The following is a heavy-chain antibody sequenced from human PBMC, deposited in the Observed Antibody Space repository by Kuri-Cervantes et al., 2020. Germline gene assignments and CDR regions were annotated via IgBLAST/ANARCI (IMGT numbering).Heavy chain of an antibody. CDR1: GFTFSSYG. CDR3: ARESSVTAVAGTSFDY. CDR2: ISYDGSNK. J-gene: IGHJ4*02. V-gene: IGHV3-30*03. Sequence: LSLTCAASGFTFSSYGMHWVRQAPGKGLEWVAVISYDGSNKYYADSVKGRFTISRDNSKNTLYLQMNSLRAEDTAVYYCARESSVTAVAGTSFDYWGQGTLVTVSS. D-gene: IGHD6-19*01.